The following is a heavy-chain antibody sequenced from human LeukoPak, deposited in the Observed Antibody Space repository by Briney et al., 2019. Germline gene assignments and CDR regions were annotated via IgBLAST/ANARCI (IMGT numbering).Heavy chain of an antibody. D-gene: IGHD5-18*01. V-gene: IGHV1-69*05. CDR3: ARDRTGYGNYYFDS. CDR2: IISTYGAS. Sequence: SVKVSCKASGDTVRKYAIAWVRQAPGQGLEWIGGIISTYGASNYAQKFQGRVTLTTDESANTAYMELRSLRSEDTAVYYCARDRTGYGNYYFDSWGQGTPVTVSS. CDR1: GDTVRKYA. J-gene: IGHJ4*02.